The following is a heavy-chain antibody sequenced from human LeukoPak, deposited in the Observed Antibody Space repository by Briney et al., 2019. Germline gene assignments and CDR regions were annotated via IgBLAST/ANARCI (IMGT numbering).Heavy chain of an antibody. CDR2: IYPGDSDT. CDR3: ARGKYHDILTGYYRGDYFDY. D-gene: IGHD3-9*01. V-gene: IGHV5-51*01. CDR1: GYSFTSYW. J-gene: IGHJ4*02. Sequence: GESLKISCRGSGYSFTSYWIGWVRQMPGKGLEWMGIIYPGDSDTRYSPSYQGQVTISADKSISTAYLQWSSLKASDTAMYYCARGKYHDILTGYYRGDYFDYWGQGTLVTVSS.